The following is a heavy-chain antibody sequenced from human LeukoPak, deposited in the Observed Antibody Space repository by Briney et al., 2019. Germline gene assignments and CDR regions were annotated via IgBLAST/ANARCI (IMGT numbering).Heavy chain of an antibody. J-gene: IGHJ4*02. Sequence: GRSLRLSCAASGFTFSSYGMHWVRQAPGKGLEWVAVISYDGSNKYYADSVKGRFTISRDNSKNTLYLQMNSLRAEDTAVYYCAKGLGGSIVGATIDYWGQGTLVTVSS. CDR1: GFTFSSYG. V-gene: IGHV3-30*18. D-gene: IGHD1-26*01. CDR2: ISYDGSNK. CDR3: AKGLGGSIVGATIDY.